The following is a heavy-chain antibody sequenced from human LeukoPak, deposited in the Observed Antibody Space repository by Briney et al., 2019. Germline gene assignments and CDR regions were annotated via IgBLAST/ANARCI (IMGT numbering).Heavy chain of an antibody. CDR2: INHGEST. CDR1: GGSFSGYY. V-gene: IGHV4-34*01. Sequence: KPSETLSLTCAVSGGSFSGYYWYWIRQPPGKGLEWIGEINHGESTNYNPSLKSRATLSVDTSKNQFSLKLTSVTAADTAVYYCARLLGYSSTSWFDPWGQGTLVTASS. CDR3: ARLLGYSSTSWFDP. D-gene: IGHD6-13*01. J-gene: IGHJ5*02.